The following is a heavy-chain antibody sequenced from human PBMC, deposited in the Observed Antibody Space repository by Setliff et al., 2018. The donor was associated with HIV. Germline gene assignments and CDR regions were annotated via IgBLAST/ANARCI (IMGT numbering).Heavy chain of an antibody. Sequence: SVKVSCKASGDTSNSYAIRWVRQAPGQGPEWMGGIIPIFGSPQYAPQFRGRATITADESSRTAYMELTSLKSEDSAVYYCASASGDYEPYQFWGQGTLVTVSS. CDR1: GDTSNSYA. D-gene: IGHD4-17*01. J-gene: IGHJ1*01. CDR3: ASASGDYEPYQF. V-gene: IGHV1-69*13. CDR2: IIPIFGSP.